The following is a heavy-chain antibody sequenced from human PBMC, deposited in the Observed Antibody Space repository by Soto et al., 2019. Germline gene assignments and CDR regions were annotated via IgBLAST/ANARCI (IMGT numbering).Heavy chain of an antibody. J-gene: IGHJ5*02. D-gene: IGHD4-4*01. CDR2: IYYSGST. CDR3: ARHPSNFWFDP. V-gene: IGHV4-39*01. CDR1: GGSIISSSYF. Sequence: PSETLSHTCSVSGGSIISSSYFWGWIRQPPGKGLEWIGSIYYSGSTYYNPSLKSRVTVSVDTSKNQFSLKLSSVTAADTAVYYCARHPSNFWFDPWGQRSLATVS.